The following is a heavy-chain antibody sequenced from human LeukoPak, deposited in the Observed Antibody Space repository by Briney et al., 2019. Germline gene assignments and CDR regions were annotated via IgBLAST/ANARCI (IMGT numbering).Heavy chain of an antibody. Sequence: GGSLRLSCAASGFTFSIYAMHWVRQAPGKGLEWVAVISYDGSNKYYADSVKGRFTISRDNSKNTLYLQMNSLRAEDTAVYYCARGAYSSSWYFDYWGQGTLVTVSS. J-gene: IGHJ4*02. CDR1: GFTFSIYA. D-gene: IGHD6-13*01. CDR3: ARGAYSSSWYFDY. CDR2: ISYDGSNK. V-gene: IGHV3-30*04.